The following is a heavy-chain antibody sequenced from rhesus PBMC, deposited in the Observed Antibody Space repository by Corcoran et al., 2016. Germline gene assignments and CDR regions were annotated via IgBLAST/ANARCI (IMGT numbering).Heavy chain of an antibody. CDR1: GGSISDSYR. CDR3: ASGSGWSYFDY. V-gene: IGHV4S10*01. D-gene: IGHD6S26*01. J-gene: IGHJ4*01. Sequence: QVQLQESGPGVVKPSEPLSLTCAVSGGSISDSYRWSGIRQPPGKGLEWIGYIYGSSTSTNYNPSLKSRVTISKDTSKNQFSLKLSSVTAADTAVYYCASGSGWSYFDYWGQGVLVTVSS. CDR2: IYGSSTST.